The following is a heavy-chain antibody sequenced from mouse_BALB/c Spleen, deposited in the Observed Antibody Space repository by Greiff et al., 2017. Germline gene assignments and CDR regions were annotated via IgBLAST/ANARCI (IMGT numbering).Heavy chain of an antibody. J-gene: IGHJ3*01. CDR3: ARHGAGTWFAY. Sequence: EVKLVESGGGLVQPGGSLKLSCAASGFTFSSYTMSWVRQTPEKRLEWVAYISNGGGSTYYPDTVKGRFTISRDNAKNTLYLQMSSLKSEDTAMYYCARHGAGTWFAYWGQGTLVTVSA. V-gene: IGHV5-12-2*01. CDR1: GFTFSSYT. CDR2: ISNGGGST. D-gene: IGHD3-3*01.